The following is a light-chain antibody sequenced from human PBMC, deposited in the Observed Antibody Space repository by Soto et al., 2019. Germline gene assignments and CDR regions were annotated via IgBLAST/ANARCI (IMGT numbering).Light chain of an antibody. V-gene: IGKV3-11*01. CDR1: RSVSSY. CDR3: QQRANWPRT. J-gene: IGKJ4*01. Sequence: TVLTQSPATLSLSAGKAATRSCRATRSVSSYLAWYQQKPGQAPRLLIYDTSNRATGIPARFSGSGSGTDFTLIISSLEPEDFAVYSCQQRANWPRTFGGGTKVDI. CDR2: DTS.